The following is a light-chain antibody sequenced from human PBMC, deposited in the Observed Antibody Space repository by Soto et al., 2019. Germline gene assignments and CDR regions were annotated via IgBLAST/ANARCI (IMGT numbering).Light chain of an antibody. CDR3: SARDDILSGVV. CDR1: SSNIGSNH. CDR2: RSD. J-gene: IGLJ2*01. V-gene: IGLV1-47*01. Sequence: HSVLTQPPSASGTPGQRVTISCSGSSSNIGSNHVYWYQQFPGMAPKLLMYRSDQRSTGVSDRFSGSKSGTSASLAISGLRSDDEADYYCSARDDILSGVVFGGGTKLTVL.